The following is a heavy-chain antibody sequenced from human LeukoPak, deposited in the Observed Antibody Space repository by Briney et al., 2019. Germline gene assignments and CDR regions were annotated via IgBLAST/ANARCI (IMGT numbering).Heavy chain of an antibody. J-gene: IGHJ6*03. Sequence: GASVKVSCKASGYTFTSYDINWVRQATGQGLEWMGWMNPNSGNTGYAQKFQSRVTMTRNTSISTAYMELSSLRSEDTAVYYCARGALGELATYYYYYMDVWGKGTTVTISS. D-gene: IGHD3-10*01. CDR1: GYTFTSYD. CDR3: ARGALGELATYYYYYMDV. V-gene: IGHV1-8*01. CDR2: MNPNSGNT.